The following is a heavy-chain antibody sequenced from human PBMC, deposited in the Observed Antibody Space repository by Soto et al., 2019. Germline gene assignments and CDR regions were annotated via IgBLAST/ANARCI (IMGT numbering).Heavy chain of an antibody. CDR3: ARDTDTYVNWFDP. CDR2: INAGNGNT. D-gene: IGHD3-16*01. CDR1: GYTFTSYA. V-gene: IGHV1-3*01. Sequence: ASVKVSCKASGYTFTSYAMHWVRQAPGQRLEWKGWINAGNGNTKYSQKFQGRVTITRDTSASTAYMELSSLRSEDTAVYYCARDTDTYVNWFDPWGQGTLVTVSS. J-gene: IGHJ5*02.